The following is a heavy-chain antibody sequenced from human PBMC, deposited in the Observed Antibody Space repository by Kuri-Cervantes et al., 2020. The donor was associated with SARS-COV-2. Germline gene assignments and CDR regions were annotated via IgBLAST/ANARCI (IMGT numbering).Heavy chain of an antibody. CDR1: GFTFSSYA. J-gene: IGHJ6*02. V-gene: IGHV3-23*01. Sequence: GESLKISCAASGFTFSSYAMSWVRQAPGKGLGWVSAISGSGGSTYYADSVKGRFTISRDNSKNTLYLQMNSLRAEDTAVYYCAKDGSSSWSFNYYYYGMDVWGQGTTVTVSS. CDR3: AKDGSSSWSFNYYYYGMDV. D-gene: IGHD6-13*01. CDR2: ISGSGGST.